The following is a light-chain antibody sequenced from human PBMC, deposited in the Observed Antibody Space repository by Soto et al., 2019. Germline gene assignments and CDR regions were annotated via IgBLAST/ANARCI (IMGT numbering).Light chain of an antibody. CDR1: QTSSNY. CDR2: AAT. V-gene: IGKV1-39*01. Sequence: DIQMTKSQSSLSASVGDRVTLNGRASQTSSNYLNCYQQKRGKAPKLLIYAATFLENGVPSRFSGRGSGTDFTLTISSLQPDYFGTYYRQQSYMTPPTFGQGTKLEI. J-gene: IGKJ2*01. CDR3: QQSYMTPPT.